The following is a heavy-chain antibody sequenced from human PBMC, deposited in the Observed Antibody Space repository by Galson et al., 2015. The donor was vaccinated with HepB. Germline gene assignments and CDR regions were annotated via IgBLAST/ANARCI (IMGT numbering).Heavy chain of an antibody. V-gene: IGHV4-30-4*01. CDR2: IYYSGST. Sequence: TVSGGAISSDDYYWSWIRQPPGKDLEWIGHIYYSGSTYYNPSLESRLTISVDTSKNQFSLELSSVTAADTAVYYCARWAYCSSITCYGDYWGRGILVTVSS. CDR3: ARWAYCSSITCYGDY. CDR1: GGAISSDDYY. J-gene: IGHJ4*02. D-gene: IGHD2-2*01.